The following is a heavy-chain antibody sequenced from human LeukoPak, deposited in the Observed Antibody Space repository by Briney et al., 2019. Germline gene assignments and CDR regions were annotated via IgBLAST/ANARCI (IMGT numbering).Heavy chain of an antibody. J-gene: IGHJ4*02. V-gene: IGHV3-7*05. CDR2: IKQDGSEK. CDR1: GFTFSSYR. D-gene: IGHD5-24*01. CDR3: ARPEMATNPFDY. Sequence: GGSLRLSCAASGFTFSSYRMSWVRQAPGKGLEWVANIKQDGSEKYYVDSVKGRFTISRDIAKNSLYLQMNSLRAEDTAVYYCARPEMATNPFDYWGQGTLVTVSS.